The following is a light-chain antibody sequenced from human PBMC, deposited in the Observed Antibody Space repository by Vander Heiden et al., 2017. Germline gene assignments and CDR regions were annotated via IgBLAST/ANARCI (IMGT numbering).Light chain of an antibody. CDR3: CSYAGSSTHVV. Sequence: PGQSITISCPGTSSDVGSYNLVSWYQQHPGKAPKLMIYEVSKRPSGVSNRFSGAKSGNTASLTISGLQAEDEADYYCCSYAGSSTHVVFGGGTKLTVL. V-gene: IGLV2-23*02. CDR1: SSDVGSYNL. J-gene: IGLJ2*01. CDR2: EVS.